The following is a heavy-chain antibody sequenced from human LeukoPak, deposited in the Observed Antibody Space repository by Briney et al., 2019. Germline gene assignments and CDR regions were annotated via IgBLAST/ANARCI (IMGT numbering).Heavy chain of an antibody. J-gene: IGHJ5*02. CDR2: MIPIFGTA. CDR1: GGTFSSYA. V-gene: IGHV1-69*05. D-gene: IGHD3-22*01. Sequence: SVKVSCKASGGTFSSYAISWVRQAPGQGLEWMGRMIPIFGTANYAQKFQGRVTITTDESTSTAYMELGSLRPEDTAVYYCARDPLHYYDSSGYYFHWFDPWGQGTLVTVSS. CDR3: ARDPLHYYDSSGYYFHWFDP.